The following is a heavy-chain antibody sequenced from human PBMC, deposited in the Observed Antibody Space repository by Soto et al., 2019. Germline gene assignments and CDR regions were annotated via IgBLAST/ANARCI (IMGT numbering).Heavy chain of an antibody. CDR2: IWYDGSNK. CDR3: ARDIKGPFDY. CDR1: GFTFSSYG. Sequence: QVQLVESGGGVVQPGRSLRLSCAASGFTFSSYGMHWVRQAPGKGLEWVAVIWYDGSNKYYADSVKGRFPISRDNSKNTLYLQMNSMRAEDTAVYYCARDIKGPFDYWGQGTLVTVSS. J-gene: IGHJ4*02. V-gene: IGHV3-33*01.